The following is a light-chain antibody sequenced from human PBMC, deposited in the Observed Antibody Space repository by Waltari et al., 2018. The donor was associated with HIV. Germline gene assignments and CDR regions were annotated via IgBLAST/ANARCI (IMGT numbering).Light chain of an antibody. CDR3: CSYAGSSTYV. Sequence: QSALTQPASVSGSPGQSITISCTGTSSDVGSYNLVSWYQQHPGKAPKLMIYEVSKRPSGVSNRFSGSKSGNIVSLTRFCVQAVDEFYYYCCSYAGSSTYVFGTGTKVTVL. CDR1: SSDVGSYNL. CDR2: EVS. V-gene: IGLV2-23*02. J-gene: IGLJ1*01.